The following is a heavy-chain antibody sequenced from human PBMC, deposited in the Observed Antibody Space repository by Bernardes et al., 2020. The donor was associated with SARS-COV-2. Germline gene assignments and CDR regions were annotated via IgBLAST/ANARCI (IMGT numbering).Heavy chain of an antibody. Sequence: SHTLSLTCTVSGHSIRTNDYYWGWILRPPGKGLEWIVSRYRDGSTYYDPSLKSLVTISADRSKNQFSLKLTSVTSTHTDVYFCARHVYSYVITGGMDVWGQGTTVTVSS. J-gene: IGHJ6*02. CDR1: GHSIRTNDYY. CDR2: RYRDGST. D-gene: IGHD3-22*01. V-gene: IGHV4-39*01. CDR3: ARHVYSYVITGGMDV.